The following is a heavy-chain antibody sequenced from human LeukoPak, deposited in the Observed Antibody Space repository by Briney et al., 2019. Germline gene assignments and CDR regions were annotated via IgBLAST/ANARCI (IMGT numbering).Heavy chain of an antibody. CDR3: AKHLNWGEYYYYMDV. CDR2: ISGGGSST. CDR1: GFTFTSYA. J-gene: IGHJ6*03. D-gene: IGHD7-27*01. Sequence: GGSLRLSCAASGFTFTSYAMSWVRQAPGKGLEWVSTISGGGSSTYYADSVKGRFTISRDNSNNTLYLQMNSLRAEDTAVYYCAKHLNWGEYYYYMDVWGKGTTVTVPS. V-gene: IGHV3-23*01.